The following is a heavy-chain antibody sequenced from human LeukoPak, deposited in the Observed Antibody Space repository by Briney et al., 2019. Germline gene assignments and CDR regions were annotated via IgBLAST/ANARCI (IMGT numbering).Heavy chain of an antibody. V-gene: IGHV3-21*01. CDR1: GFTFSSHA. CDR2: VSSSGTKI. J-gene: IGHJ5*02. CDR3: ARDPTTRASGWPEGWFDP. Sequence: GGSLRLSCAASGFTFSSHAMNWVRRAPGKGLEWVSSVSSSGTKIFYADSVRGRFTISRDNAKNSLYLQMNSLRAEDTVVYYCARDPTTRASGWPEGWFDPWGQGTLVTVSS. D-gene: IGHD6-19*01.